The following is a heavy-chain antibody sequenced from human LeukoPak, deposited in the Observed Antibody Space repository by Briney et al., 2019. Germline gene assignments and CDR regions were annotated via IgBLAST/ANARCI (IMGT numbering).Heavy chain of an antibody. CDR3: ARPRIPAVAPHAFDI. J-gene: IGHJ3*02. CDR2: IYYSGST. D-gene: IGHD4-23*01. V-gene: IGHV4-59*08. Sequence: PSETLSLTCTVSGGSISSYYWSWIRQPPGKGLEWIGYIYYSGSTNYNPSLKSRVTISVDTSKNQFSLKLSSVTAADTAVYYCARPRIPAVAPHAFDIWGQGTMVTVSS. CDR1: GGSISSYY.